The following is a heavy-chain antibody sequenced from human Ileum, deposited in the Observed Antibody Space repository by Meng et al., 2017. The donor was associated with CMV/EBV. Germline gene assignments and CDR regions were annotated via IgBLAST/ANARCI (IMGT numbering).Heavy chain of an antibody. CDR2: FYSSDTY. CDR1: GGSVNNYD. D-gene: IGHD1-26*01. J-gene: IGHJ4*02. CDR3: ARGPGASTREGFDY. Sequence: VQVPESGPGRVKPSATFYLSCISFGGSVNNYDWSWIRKAAGKGLEWIGRFYSSDTYNYHPSLDSRVTMSLDTSKNQFSLNLRSVTAADTATYYCARGPGASTREGFDYWGLGTLVTVSS. V-gene: IGHV4-4*07.